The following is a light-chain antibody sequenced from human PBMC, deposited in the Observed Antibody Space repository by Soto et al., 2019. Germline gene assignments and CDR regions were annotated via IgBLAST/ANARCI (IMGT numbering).Light chain of an antibody. Sequence: QSALTQPPSVSGSPGQSVAISCPGNSSDVGSYNRVSWYQQPPGAAPKLMIYEVSNRPSGVPDRFSGSKSGNTASLTISGLQAEDEADYYCNSYTGSSTYVFGTGTKVTVL. CDR1: SSDVGSYNR. CDR3: NSYTGSSTYV. V-gene: IGLV2-18*02. J-gene: IGLJ1*01. CDR2: EVS.